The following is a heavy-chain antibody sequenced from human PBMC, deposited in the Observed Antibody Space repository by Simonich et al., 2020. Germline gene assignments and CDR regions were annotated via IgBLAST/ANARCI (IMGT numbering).Heavy chain of an antibody. CDR1: GFTFSSFW. V-gene: IGHV3-7*01. J-gene: IGHJ3*02. CDR3: ACLGTGDAFDI. CDR2: KKQDGSEK. D-gene: IGHD3-9*01. Sequence: ELQLVESGGGLVQPGGSLRLSCAASGFTFSSFWMSWVRQAPGEGLEWVDKKKQDGSEKYYVDSVKGRFTSSRDNAKNSLYLQMNSLRAEDTAVYYCACLGTGDAFDIWGQGTMVTVSS.